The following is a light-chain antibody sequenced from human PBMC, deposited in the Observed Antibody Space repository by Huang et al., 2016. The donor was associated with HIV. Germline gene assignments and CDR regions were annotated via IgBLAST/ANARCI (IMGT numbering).Light chain of an antibody. CDR2: LGC. CDR3: MQTLQTPLT. CDR1: QSLLHRTGYNY. V-gene: IGKV2-28*01. Sequence: DIVMTQSPLSLPITPGEPASISCRSSQSLLHRTGYNYLGWYLQKPGKSPQLLIYLGCKRASGVPDRFSGSGSGTDFTLKISRVEAEDVGVYFCMQTLQTPLTFGGGTKVEIK. J-gene: IGKJ4*01.